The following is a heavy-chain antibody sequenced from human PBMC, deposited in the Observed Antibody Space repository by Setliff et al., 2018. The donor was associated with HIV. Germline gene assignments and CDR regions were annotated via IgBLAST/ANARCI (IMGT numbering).Heavy chain of an antibody. D-gene: IGHD1-26*01. CDR2: VYTTGST. CDR3: AKAYAGATGWHAFDI. CDR1: GGSIGSGSHY. V-gene: IGHV4-61*09. J-gene: IGHJ3*02. Sequence: SETLSLTCTVSGGSIGSGSHYWSWIRQPAGKGLEWIGHVYTTGSTNYNPSLKSRVTISAETSNNQFSLRLTSMTAADTAVYYCAKAYAGATGWHAFDIWGQGTMVTVSS.